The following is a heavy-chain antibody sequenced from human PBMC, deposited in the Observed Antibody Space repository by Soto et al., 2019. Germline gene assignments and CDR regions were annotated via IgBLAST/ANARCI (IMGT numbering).Heavy chain of an antibody. J-gene: IGHJ4*02. CDR3: ARDPQSQVTQSFDS. D-gene: IGHD2-21*02. Sequence: NPSETQSLTCTVSGGSISSGDYYWSWIRQPPGKGLEWIGYIYYSGSTYYNPSLKSRVTISVDTSKNQFSLKLSSVTAADTAVYYCARDPQSQVTQSFDSWGEGTLVSVSS. CDR2: IYYSGST. V-gene: IGHV4-30-4*01. CDR1: GGSISSGDYY.